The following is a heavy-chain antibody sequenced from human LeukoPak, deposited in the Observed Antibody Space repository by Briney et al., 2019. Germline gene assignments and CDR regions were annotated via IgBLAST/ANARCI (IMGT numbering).Heavy chain of an antibody. CDR2: ISGSGGST. D-gene: IGHD3-3*01. V-gene: IGHV3-23*01. CDR1: GFTFSGYA. Sequence: PGGSLRLSCAASGFTFSGYAMSWVRQAPGKGLEWVSAISGSGGSTYYADSVKGRFTISRDNSKNTLYLQMNSLRAEDTAVHYCAKDRHYDFWRGSNWFDPWGQGTLVTVSS. CDR3: AKDRHYDFWRGSNWFDP. J-gene: IGHJ5*02.